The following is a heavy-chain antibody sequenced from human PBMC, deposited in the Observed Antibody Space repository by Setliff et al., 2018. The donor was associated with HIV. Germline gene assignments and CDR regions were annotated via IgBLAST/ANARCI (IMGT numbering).Heavy chain of an antibody. CDR2: IYTSGST. Sequence: SETLSLTCTVSGDSISGGSSYWSWIRQPAGKGLEWIGRIYTSGSTNYNPSLKSRVSMSVDTSKNQFSLKVNSVTAADTALYYCARGGGVYNWFDPWGQGTLVTVSS. CDR1: GDSISGGSSY. CDR3: ARGGGVYNWFDP. J-gene: IGHJ5*02. V-gene: IGHV4-61*02. D-gene: IGHD3-10*01.